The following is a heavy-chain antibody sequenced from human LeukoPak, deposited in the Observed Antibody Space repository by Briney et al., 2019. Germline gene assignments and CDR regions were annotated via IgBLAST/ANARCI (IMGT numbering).Heavy chain of an antibody. V-gene: IGHV4-59*08. CDR2: IYCSGST. D-gene: IGHD2-2*01. CDR3: ARHYCSSTSCSPRWFDY. Sequence: SETLSLTCTVSGGSISSNYWSWIRQPPGKGLEWIGYIYCSGSTNYNPSLKSRVTISVDTSKNQFSLKLSSVTAADTAVYYCARHYCSSTSCSPRWFDYWGQGTLVTVSS. CDR1: GGSISSNY. J-gene: IGHJ4*02.